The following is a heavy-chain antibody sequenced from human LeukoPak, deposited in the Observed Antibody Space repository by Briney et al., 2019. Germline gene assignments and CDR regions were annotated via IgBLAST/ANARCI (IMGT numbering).Heavy chain of an antibody. J-gene: IGHJ4*02. D-gene: IGHD4-17*01. Sequence: GGSLRLSCAASGFTFSSYAMSWVRQAPGKGLEWVSGITSSGGTTYYADSVTGRLTISRDNSKSTLYLQMNSLRAEDTAVYYCASLDYGDYAYYFDYWGQGTLVTVSS. CDR1: GFTFSSYA. CDR2: ITSSGGTT. V-gene: IGHV3-23*01. CDR3: ASLDYGDYAYYFDY.